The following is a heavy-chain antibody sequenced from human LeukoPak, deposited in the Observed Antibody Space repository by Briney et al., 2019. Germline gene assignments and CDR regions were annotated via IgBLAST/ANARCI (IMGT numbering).Heavy chain of an antibody. J-gene: IGHJ4*02. CDR2: ISSSSSYI. Sequence: GGSLRLSCAASGFTFSIYSMNWVRQAPGKGLEWVSSISSSSSYIYYADSVKGRFAISRDNAKNSLYLQMNSLTGEDTAVYYCAREDHSNYNYWGQGTLVTVSS. CDR1: GFTFSIYS. D-gene: IGHD4-11*01. CDR3: AREDHSNYNY. V-gene: IGHV3-21*01.